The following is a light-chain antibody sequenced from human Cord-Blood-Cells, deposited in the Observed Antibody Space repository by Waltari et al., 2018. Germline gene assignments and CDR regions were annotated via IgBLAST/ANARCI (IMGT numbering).Light chain of an antibody. CDR1: QSVSSN. Sequence: EIVMTQSPATLSVSPGERATLSCRASQSVSSNLAWYQQKPGQAPMLLIYGASTMATGIPARFSGSGSGTEFTLTISSLQSEDFAVYYCQQYNNWPRTFGQGTKVEIK. CDR3: QQYNNWPRT. J-gene: IGKJ1*01. V-gene: IGKV3-15*01. CDR2: GAS.